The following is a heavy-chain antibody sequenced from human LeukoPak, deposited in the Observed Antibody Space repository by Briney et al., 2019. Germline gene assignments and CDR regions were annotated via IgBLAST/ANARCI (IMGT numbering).Heavy chain of an antibody. Sequence: GASVKVSCKASGGTFSSYAISWVRQAPGQGLEWMGWISAYNGNTNYAQKLQGRVTMTTDTSTSTAYMELRSLRSDDTAVYYCARAYGYYYYMDVWGKGTTVTVSS. V-gene: IGHV1-18*01. J-gene: IGHJ6*03. CDR2: ISAYNGNT. CDR1: GGTFSSYA. D-gene: IGHD4-17*01. CDR3: ARAYGYYYYMDV.